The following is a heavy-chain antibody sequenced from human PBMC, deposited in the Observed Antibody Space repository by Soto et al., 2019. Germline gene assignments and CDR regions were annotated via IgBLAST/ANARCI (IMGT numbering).Heavy chain of an antibody. Sequence: EVQLVESGRGLVQPGRSLRLSCAASGFSFDGYAMNWVRQPPGKGLEWVSGISWNSGNIDYADSVKGRFTISRDNAKNSLYLQMNSLRAEDTALYYCVKASTYSSSQGWFDPWGQGTMVTVSS. V-gene: IGHV3-9*01. D-gene: IGHD6-6*01. J-gene: IGHJ5*02. CDR1: GFSFDGYA. CDR3: VKASTYSSSQGWFDP. CDR2: ISWNSGNI.